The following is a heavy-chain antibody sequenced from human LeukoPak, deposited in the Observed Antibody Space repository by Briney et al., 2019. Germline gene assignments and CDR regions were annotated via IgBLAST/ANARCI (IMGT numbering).Heavy chain of an antibody. CDR3: ALKKSSAWSFDY. V-gene: IGHV3-64*04. Sequence: PGGSLRLSCSASGFTFSSYAMHWVRQAPGKGLEYVSAISSNGGSTYYADSVKGRFTISRDNSKNTLYLQMDSLRAEDTAVYYCALKKSSAWSFDYWGQGTLVTVSS. CDR1: GFTFSSYA. CDR2: ISSNGGST. J-gene: IGHJ4*02. D-gene: IGHD6-19*01.